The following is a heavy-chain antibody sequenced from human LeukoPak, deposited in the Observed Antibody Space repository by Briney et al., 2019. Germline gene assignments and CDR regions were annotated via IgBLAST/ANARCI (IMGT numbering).Heavy chain of an antibody. V-gene: IGHV1-46*01. CDR3: AREAYCSRTSCCDY. CDR2: INPSGCST. D-gene: IGHD2-2*01. Sequence: SVNVSCKASGYTLTSYYMHWVRQAPARGLEWVGIINPSGCSTSYAHKFQGRVTMPRDTPTSTVYMALSSLRSEHTAVYFCAREAYCSRTSCCDYGGQGTLVTLSS. J-gene: IGHJ4*02. CDR1: GYTLTSYY.